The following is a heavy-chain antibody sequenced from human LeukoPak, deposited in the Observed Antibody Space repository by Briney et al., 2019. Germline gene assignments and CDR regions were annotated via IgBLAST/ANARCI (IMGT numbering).Heavy chain of an antibody. CDR1: GGTFSSYA. D-gene: IGHD2-21*02. Sequence: SVKVSCKASGGTFSSYAISWVRQAPGQGLEWMGRIIPILGIANYAQKFQGRVTITADKSTSTAYMELSSLRSEDTAVYYCAREAPVTRGMDVWGQGTTVTVSS. J-gene: IGHJ6*02. CDR2: IIPILGIA. CDR3: AREAPVTRGMDV. V-gene: IGHV1-69*04.